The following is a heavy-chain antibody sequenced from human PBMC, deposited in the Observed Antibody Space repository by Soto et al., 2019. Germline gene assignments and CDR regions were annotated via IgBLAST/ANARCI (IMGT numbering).Heavy chain of an antibody. CDR2: ISHDGSKK. CDR3: SRSSYDDVLTGWSMDV. Sequence: QVQLVESGGGVVQPGRSLRLSCAASGFIFSDYYMHWVRQAPGKGLEWVAVISHDGSKKYYADSVKGRFAISRDNSKITLYLQMNGLRPDDTAVKYCSRSSYDDVLTGWSMDVWGQGTMVTVSS. V-gene: IGHV3-30*09. J-gene: IGHJ6*02. CDR1: GFIFSDYY. D-gene: IGHD3-9*01.